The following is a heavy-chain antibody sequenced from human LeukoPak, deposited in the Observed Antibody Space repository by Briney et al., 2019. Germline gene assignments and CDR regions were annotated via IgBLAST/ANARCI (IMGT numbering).Heavy chain of an antibody. J-gene: IGHJ4*02. CDR3: AKDREYYGSGTYYFDY. D-gene: IGHD3-10*01. CDR1: GFTFSSYG. V-gene: IGHV3-30*02. CDR2: IRYDGSNK. Sequence: TGGSLRLSCAASGFTFSSYGMHWVRQAPGKGLEWVAFIRYDGSNKYYADSVKGRFTISRDNSKNTLYLQMNSLRAEDTAVYYCAKDREYYGSGTYYFDYWGQGTLVTVSS.